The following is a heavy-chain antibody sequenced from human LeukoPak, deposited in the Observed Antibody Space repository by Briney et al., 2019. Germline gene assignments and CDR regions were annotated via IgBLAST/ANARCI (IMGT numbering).Heavy chain of an antibody. CDR1: GASISGGGYY. CDR3: ALSPDIAAAGILSWFDP. D-gene: IGHD6-13*01. J-gene: IGHJ5*02. V-gene: IGHV2-5*08. Sequence: QTLSLTCSVSGASISGGGYYWNWIRQPPGKALEWLAVIYWDDDKRYSPSLKSRLTITKDTSKNQVVLTMTNMDPVDTATYYCALSPDIAAAGILSWFDPWGQGTQVTVSS. CDR2: IYWDDDK.